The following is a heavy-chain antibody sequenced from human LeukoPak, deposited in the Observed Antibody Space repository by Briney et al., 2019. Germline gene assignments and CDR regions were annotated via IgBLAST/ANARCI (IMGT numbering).Heavy chain of an antibody. J-gene: IGHJ4*02. V-gene: IGHV3-30*18. Sequence: GGSLRLSCAASGFTFSSYWMSWVRQAPGKGLEWVAVISYDGSNKYYADSVKGRFSISRDNSKNTLDLQMNSLRAEDTALYYCAKESGSYYYFDYWGQGTLVTVSS. CDR1: GFTFSSYW. CDR3: AKESGSYYYFDY. CDR2: ISYDGSNK. D-gene: IGHD1-26*01.